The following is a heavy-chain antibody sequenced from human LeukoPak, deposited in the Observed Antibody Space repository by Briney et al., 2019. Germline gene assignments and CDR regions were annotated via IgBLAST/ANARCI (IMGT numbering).Heavy chain of an antibody. D-gene: IGHD5-24*01. V-gene: IGHV3-30-3*01. CDR1: GFTFSSYA. J-gene: IGHJ4*02. CDR2: ISYDGSNK. Sequence: PGGSLRLSCAASGFTFSSYAMHWVRQAPGKGLEWVAVISYDGSNKYYADSVKGRFTISRDNSKNTLYLQMNSLRAEDTAVYYCARGATMDYWGQRTLVTVSS. CDR3: ARGATMDY.